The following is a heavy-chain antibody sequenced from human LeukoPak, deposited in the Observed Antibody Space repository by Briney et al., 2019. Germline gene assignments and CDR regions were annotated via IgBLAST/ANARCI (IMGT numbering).Heavy chain of an antibody. V-gene: IGHV3-23*01. Sequence: RGSLRLSCAASGFTFSSYAMSWVRQAPGKGLEWVSAISGSGGSTYYADSVKGRFTISRDNSKNTLYLQMNSLRAEDTAVYYCARVEYGYNYYWGQGTLVTVSS. D-gene: IGHD5-24*01. CDR2: ISGSGGST. J-gene: IGHJ4*02. CDR3: ARVEYGYNYY. CDR1: GFTFSSYA.